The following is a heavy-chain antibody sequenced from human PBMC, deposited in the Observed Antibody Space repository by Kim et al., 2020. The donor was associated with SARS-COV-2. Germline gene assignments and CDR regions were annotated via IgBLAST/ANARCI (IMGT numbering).Heavy chain of an antibody. CDR1: GYTFTDFY. V-gene: IGHV1-2*02. CDR3: ARCQHWNDWENLLDP. Sequence: ASVKVSCKASGYTFTDFYIHWVRQAPGQGLEWMGWINPKTGVTNSAQRFQDRVTMTRDTYITTAYMELSSLTSDDTAVYYCARCQHWNDWENLLDPWGQG. D-gene: IGHD1-1*01. J-gene: IGHJ5*02. CDR2: INPKTGVT.